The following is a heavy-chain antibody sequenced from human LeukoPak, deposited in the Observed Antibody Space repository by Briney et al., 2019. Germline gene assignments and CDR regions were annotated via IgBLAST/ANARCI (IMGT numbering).Heavy chain of an antibody. D-gene: IGHD4-17*01. CDR1: GFTFSSYS. Sequence: GGSLRLSCAASGFTFSSYSMNWVRQAPGKGLEWVSSISSSSSYIYYADSVKGRFTISRDHAKNSLYLQMNSLRAEDTAVYYCARGTVTTPPDWFDPWGQGTLVTVSS. J-gene: IGHJ5*02. V-gene: IGHV3-21*01. CDR3: ARGTVTTPPDWFDP. CDR2: ISSSSSYI.